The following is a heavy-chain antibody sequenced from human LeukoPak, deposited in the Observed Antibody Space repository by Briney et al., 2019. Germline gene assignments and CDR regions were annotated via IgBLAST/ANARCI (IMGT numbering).Heavy chain of an antibody. CDR1: GFTFSSYA. Sequence: PGGSLRPSGAASGFTFSSYAMSWVRQAPGKGLEWVSAISGSGGSTYYADSVKGRFTISRDNSKNTLYLQMNSLRAEDTAVYYCAPTPNWNEPGFDYWGQGTLVTVSS. CDR3: APTPNWNEPGFDY. CDR2: ISGSGGST. J-gene: IGHJ4*02. D-gene: IGHD1-1*01. V-gene: IGHV3-23*01.